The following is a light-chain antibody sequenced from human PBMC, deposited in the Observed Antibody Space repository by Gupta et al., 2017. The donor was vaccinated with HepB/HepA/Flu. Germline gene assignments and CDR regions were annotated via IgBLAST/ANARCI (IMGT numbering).Light chain of an antibody. CDR2: EVS. CDR1: SSDVGSYNR. V-gene: IGLV2-18*02. J-gene: IGLJ2*01. CDR3: SSYTSSSNVV. Sequence: QSALTQPPSVSGSPGQSVTISCTGTSSDVGSYNRVSWYQQSPGTAPKLMIYEVSNRPSGVPDRFSGSNSSNTASLTISGLQAEDEADYYCSSYTSSSNVVFGGGTKLTVL.